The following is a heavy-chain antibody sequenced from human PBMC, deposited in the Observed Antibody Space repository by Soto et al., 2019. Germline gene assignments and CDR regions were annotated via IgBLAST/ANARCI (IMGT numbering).Heavy chain of an antibody. CDR3: ARRPDAFDI. CDR1: GSTFTDCT. V-gene: IGHV3-23*01. J-gene: IGHJ3*02. Sequence: PGGSLRLSCAGSGSTFTDCTMTWVRQAPGKGLEWVSAISGDGLSTYYAGSVKGRFTISRDNSKTTLYLQMNSLRAEDTAVYYCARRPDAFDIWGRGTMVTASS. CDR2: ISGDGLST.